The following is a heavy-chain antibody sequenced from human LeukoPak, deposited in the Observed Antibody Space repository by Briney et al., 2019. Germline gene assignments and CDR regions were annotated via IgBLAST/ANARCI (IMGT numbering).Heavy chain of an antibody. D-gene: IGHD3-3*01. J-gene: IGHJ4*02. CDR1: GYTFTSYD. V-gene: IGHV1-8*01. CDR3: ARLPYYDFWSGYSTTTINDY. Sequence: ASVKVSCKASGYTFTSYDINWVRQATGQGLEWMGWMNPDSGNTGYAQKFQGRVTMTRNTSISTAYMELSSLRSEDTAVYYCARLPYYDFWSGYSTTTINDYWGQGTLVTVSS. CDR2: MNPDSGNT.